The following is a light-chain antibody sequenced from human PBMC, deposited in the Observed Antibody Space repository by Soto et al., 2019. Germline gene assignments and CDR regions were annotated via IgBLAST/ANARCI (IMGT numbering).Light chain of an antibody. V-gene: IGKV3-15*01. CDR3: KQYNNWPRT. Sequence: EIVMTQSPATLSVSPGERATLSCRASQSVSSNLAWYQQKPGQAPRLLIYGASTRATGIPARFSGSGSGTEFTLTIRSLQSEDFAVYYCKQYNNWPRTFGQGTKVGIK. CDR2: GAS. J-gene: IGKJ1*01. CDR1: QSVSSN.